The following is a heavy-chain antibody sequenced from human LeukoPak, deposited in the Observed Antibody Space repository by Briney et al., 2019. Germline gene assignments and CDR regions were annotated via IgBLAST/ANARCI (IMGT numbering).Heavy chain of an antibody. CDR3: ASPPSGLERPIYYYYMDV. J-gene: IGHJ6*03. CDR2: IIPIFGTA. V-gene: IGHV1-69*13. D-gene: IGHD1-1*01. CDR1: GGTFSSYA. Sequence: GASVKVSCKASGGTFSSYAISWVRQAPGQGLEWMGGIIPIFGTANYAQKFQGRVTITADESTSTAYMELSSLRSEDTAVYYCASPPSGLERPIYYYYMDVWGKGTTVTVSS.